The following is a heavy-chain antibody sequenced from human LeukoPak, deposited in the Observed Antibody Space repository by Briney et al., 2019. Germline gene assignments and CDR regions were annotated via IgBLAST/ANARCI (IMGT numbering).Heavy chain of an antibody. Sequence: SVKVSCKASGGTFSSYAISWVRQAPGQGLEWMGRIIPILGIANYAQKFQGRVTITADKSTSTVYMELSSLRSEDTAVYYCARDKLWPLDYWGQGTLVTVSS. CDR3: ARDKLWPLDY. CDR2: IIPILGIA. J-gene: IGHJ4*02. D-gene: IGHD3-10*01. CDR1: GGTFSSYA. V-gene: IGHV1-69*04.